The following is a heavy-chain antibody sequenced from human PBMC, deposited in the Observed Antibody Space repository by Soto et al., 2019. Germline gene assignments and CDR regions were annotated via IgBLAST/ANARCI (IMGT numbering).Heavy chain of an antibody. CDR2: IGASGSSI. V-gene: IGHV3-48*02. CDR3: AGAIDY. CDR1: GFTCSTYS. J-gene: IGHJ4*02. Sequence: EVQLVESGGGLVQPGGSLRLSCAASGFTCSTYSMNWVRQAPGKGLEWVSYIGASGSSIFYADSVKGRFTISRDNAKNSLYLHMNSLRDEDTAVYYCAGAIDYWGQGTLVTVSS.